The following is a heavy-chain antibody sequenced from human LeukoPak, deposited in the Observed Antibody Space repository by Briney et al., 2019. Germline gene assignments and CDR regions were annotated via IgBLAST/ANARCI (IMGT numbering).Heavy chain of an antibody. J-gene: IGHJ3*02. CDR3: ARAGGWAREDYKADAFDI. V-gene: IGHV4-59*08. D-gene: IGHD6-19*01. CDR2: IYYSGNT. Sequence: PSETLSLTCTVSGGSISSYYWSWIRQPPGKGLEYIGYIYYSGNTNSNPSLTSRVTISVDTSKNQFSLKLSSVTAADTAVYYCARAGGWAREDYKADAFDIWGQGTMVPVSS. CDR1: GGSISSYY.